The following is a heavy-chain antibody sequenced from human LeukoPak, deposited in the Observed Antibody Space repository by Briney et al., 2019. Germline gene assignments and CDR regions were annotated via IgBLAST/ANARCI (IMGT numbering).Heavy chain of an antibody. Sequence: GSLRLSCAASRFTFSSYAMSWVRQAPGRGLEWVSTISGGGGSTYYSDSVKGRFTISRDNSKNTLYLQMNSLRAEDTAIYYCARENWVYNWKYDSSGSGINHWGQGTLVTVSS. V-gene: IGHV3-23*01. CDR3: ARENWVYNWKYDSSGSGINH. D-gene: IGHD3-22*01. CDR1: RFTFSSYA. CDR2: ISGGGGST. J-gene: IGHJ5*02.